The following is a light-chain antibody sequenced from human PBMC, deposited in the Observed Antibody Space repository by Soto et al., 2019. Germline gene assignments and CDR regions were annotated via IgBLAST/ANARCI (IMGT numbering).Light chain of an antibody. Sequence: DIVMTQSPDSLAVSLGERATINCKSSQSVLYSSNNKNYLAWYQQKPGQPPKLLIYWASTRESGVPDRLSGSGSGTDFTLTISSLQAEDVAVYYCQQYYSTLSWTFGQGTKVDI. CDR2: WAS. CDR3: QQYYSTLSWT. CDR1: QSVLYSSNNKNY. J-gene: IGKJ1*01. V-gene: IGKV4-1*01.